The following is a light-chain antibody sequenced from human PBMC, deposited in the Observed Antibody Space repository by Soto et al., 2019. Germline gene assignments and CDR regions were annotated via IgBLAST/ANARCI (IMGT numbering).Light chain of an antibody. J-gene: IGLJ3*02. CDR3: SSYTSSLWV. V-gene: IGLV2-14*01. CDR1: SSDVGGYNY. CDR2: DVS. Sequence: QSALTQPVSVSGSPGQSITISCTGTSSDVGGYNYVSWYQQHPGKAPKLMIYDVSNRPSGVSNRFSGSKSGNTASLTISGLQAEDEADYYCSSYTSSLWVFGGGTKVTVL.